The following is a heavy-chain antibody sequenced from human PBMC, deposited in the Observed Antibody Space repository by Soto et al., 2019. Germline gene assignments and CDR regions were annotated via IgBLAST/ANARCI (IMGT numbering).Heavy chain of an antibody. D-gene: IGHD6-13*01. CDR2: IWYDGSNK. V-gene: IGHV3-33*01. CDR1: GFTFSSYG. Sequence: QVQLVESGGGVVQPGRSLRLSCAASGFTFSSYGMHWVRQAPGKGLEWVAVIWYDGSNKYYADSVNGRFTISRDNSKNTLYLQMNSLRAEDTAVYYCARGLGYRSSSWYGNYYGMDVWGQGTTVTVSS. J-gene: IGHJ6*02. CDR3: ARGLGYRSSSWYGNYYGMDV.